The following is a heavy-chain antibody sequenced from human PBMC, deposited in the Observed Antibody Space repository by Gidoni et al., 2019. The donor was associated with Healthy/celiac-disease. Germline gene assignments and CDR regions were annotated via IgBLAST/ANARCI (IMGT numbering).Heavy chain of an antibody. CDR3: AKTYSSSAEGHAFDT. CDR2: ISNDGSNK. V-gene: IGHV3-30*18. D-gene: IGHD6-6*01. CDR1: GFTFSSYG. J-gene: IGHJ3*02. Sequence: QVQLVESGGGVVQPGRSLRRSCAASGFTFSSYGMHWVRQAPGKGLEWGAVISNDGSNKYYADSVKGRFTISRDNSKNTLYLQMNSLRAEDTAVYYCAKTYSSSAEGHAFDTWGQGTMVTVSS.